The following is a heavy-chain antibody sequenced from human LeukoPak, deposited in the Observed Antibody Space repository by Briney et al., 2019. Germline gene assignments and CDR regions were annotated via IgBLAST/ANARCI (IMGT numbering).Heavy chain of an antibody. CDR1: GGSISSSSYY. CDR3: ARVGYGSGSPLDV. J-gene: IGHJ6*04. Sequence: SETLSLTCTVSGGSISSSSYYWGWIRQPPGKGLEWIGSIYYSGSTYYNPSLKSRVTISVDTSKNQFSLKLSSVTAADTAVYYCARVGYGSGSPLDVWGKGTTVTISS. V-gene: IGHV4-39*07. D-gene: IGHD3-10*01. CDR2: IYYSGST.